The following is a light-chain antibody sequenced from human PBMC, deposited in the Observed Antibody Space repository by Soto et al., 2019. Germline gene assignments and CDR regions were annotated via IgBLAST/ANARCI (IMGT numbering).Light chain of an antibody. V-gene: IGKV3-20*01. CDR3: QQYGDSPFA. Sequence: EIVLTQSPGTLSLSPGERATLSCRASQSIYINSLAWYQHKRGQAPRLLIYAATCRSTAVPDRFNGSASGTDLNITFSKLEPEDSASYYCQQYGDSPFAFGPATNLDVK. CDR1: QSIYINS. J-gene: IGKJ3*01. CDR2: AAT.